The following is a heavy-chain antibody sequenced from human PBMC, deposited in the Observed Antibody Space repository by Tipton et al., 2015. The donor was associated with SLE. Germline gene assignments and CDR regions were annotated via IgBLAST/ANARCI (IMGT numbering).Heavy chain of an antibody. CDR1: GYSISIGYH. CDR2: TYHSGTT. CDR3: ARHRTYSSSWDGYNWFDP. D-gene: IGHD6-13*01. V-gene: IGHV4-38-2*02. J-gene: IGHJ5*02. Sequence: TLSLTCTVSGYSISIGYHWGWIRQSPGKGLEWIGSTYHSGTTYYNPSLKSRFTLSVDTSKNKFSLKLSSVTAADTAVYYCARHRTYSSSWDGYNWFDPWAQGTLVTVSS.